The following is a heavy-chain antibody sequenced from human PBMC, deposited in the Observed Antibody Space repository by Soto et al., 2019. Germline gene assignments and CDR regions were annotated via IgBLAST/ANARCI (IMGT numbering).Heavy chain of an antibody. D-gene: IGHD2-21*01. CDR2: IYYSGST. CDR3: AGSPWGGVVIHAFDI. CDR1: GGSISSYY. Sequence: SETLSLTCTVSGGSISSYYWSWIRQPPGKGLEWIGYIYYSGSTNYNPSLKSRVTISVDTSKNQFSLKLSSVTAADTAFYYCAGSPWGGVVIHAFDIWGQGKMVTVSS. V-gene: IGHV4-59*12. J-gene: IGHJ3*02.